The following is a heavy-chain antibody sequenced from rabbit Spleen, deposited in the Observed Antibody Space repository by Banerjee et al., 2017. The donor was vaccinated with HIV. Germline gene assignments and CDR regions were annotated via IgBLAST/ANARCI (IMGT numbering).Heavy chain of an antibody. V-gene: IGHV1S40*01. J-gene: IGHJ3*01. CDR2: VYAGDGST. CDR1: GFSFSSNYY. CDR3: ARGLNYGYPAYVYAFTRLDL. D-gene: IGHD6-1*01. Sequence: QSLEESGGDLVKPGASLTLTCTASGFSFSSNYYICWVRQAPGKGLEWIACVYAGDGSTYYASWVNGRFTISKTSSTTVTLQMTSLTAADTATYFCARGLNYGYPAYVYAFTRLDLWGQGTLVTVS.